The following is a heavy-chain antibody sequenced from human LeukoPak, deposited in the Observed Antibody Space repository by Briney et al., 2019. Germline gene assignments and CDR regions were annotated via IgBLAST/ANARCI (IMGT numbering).Heavy chain of an antibody. Sequence: SVKVSCKASGGTFSSYAISWVRQAPGQGLEWMGGIIPIFGTANYAQKFQGRVTITADESTSTAYMELSGLRSEDTAVYYCARNRPPGSVNSGYDGYYFDYWGQGTLVTVSS. CDR2: IIPIFGTA. CDR1: GGTFSSYA. J-gene: IGHJ4*02. D-gene: IGHD5-12*01. V-gene: IGHV1-69*13. CDR3: ARNRPPGSVNSGYDGYYFDY.